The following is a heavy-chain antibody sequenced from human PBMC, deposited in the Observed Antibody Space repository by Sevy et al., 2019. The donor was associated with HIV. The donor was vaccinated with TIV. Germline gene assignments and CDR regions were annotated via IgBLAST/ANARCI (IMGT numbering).Heavy chain of an antibody. Sequence: GGSLRLSCKPSGFTFTSYAMNWVRQAPGKGLEWISTIYGSGGVTYYADSVKGRFTISRDKSKNTLYLQMNSLRTEDTALYYCAVGRYDSSGSFDALDNWGLGTMVTVSS. CDR1: GFTFTSYA. CDR2: IYGSGGVT. D-gene: IGHD3-22*01. J-gene: IGHJ3*02. CDR3: AVGRYDSSGSFDALDN. V-gene: IGHV3-23*01.